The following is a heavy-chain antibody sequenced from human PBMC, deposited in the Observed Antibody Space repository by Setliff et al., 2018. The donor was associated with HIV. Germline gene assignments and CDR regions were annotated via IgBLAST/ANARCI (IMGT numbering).Heavy chain of an antibody. D-gene: IGHD6-13*01. Sequence: PSETLSLTCAVYGRSFSGYYWNWIRQPPGKGLEWIGEINHSGSTNYNPSLKSRVTISVDTSRNQFSLKLNSVTAEDTAVYYCARVKATAGVMSPEKGRFDPWGQGTLVTVSS. J-gene: IGHJ5*02. V-gene: IGHV4-34*01. CDR1: GRSFSGYY. CDR3: ARVKATAGVMSPEKGRFDP. CDR2: INHSGST.